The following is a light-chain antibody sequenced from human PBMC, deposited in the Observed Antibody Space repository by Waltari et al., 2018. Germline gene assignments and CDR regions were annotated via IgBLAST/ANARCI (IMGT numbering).Light chain of an antibody. CDR2: YDR. CDR1: RIGGKA. CDR3: QVSDSSSDLVV. Sequence: SYVLTQPPSVSVAPGETTRITCGGTRIGGKAVHWYQQKPGQAPVLVIYYDRDRPSGIPERFSGSNYGNTATLTISRVEAGDEADYYCQVSDSSSDLVVFGGGTKLTVL. V-gene: IGLV3-21*04. J-gene: IGLJ2*01.